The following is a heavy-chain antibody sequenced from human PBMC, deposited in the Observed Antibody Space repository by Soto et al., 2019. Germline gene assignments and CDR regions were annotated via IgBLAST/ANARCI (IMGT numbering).Heavy chain of an antibody. Sequence: TSETLSLTCTVSGDSISTYYWSWIRQPPGKGLEWIGYIYDSGNTNYNPSLKSRFTISRDNAKNTLYLQMISLRAEDTSVYYCARGYGETSSSTIGCWGQGTLVTVSS. J-gene: IGHJ4*02. D-gene: IGHD5-18*01. CDR1: GDSISTYY. CDR2: IYDSGNT. CDR3: ARGYGETSSSTIGC. V-gene: IGHV4-59*12.